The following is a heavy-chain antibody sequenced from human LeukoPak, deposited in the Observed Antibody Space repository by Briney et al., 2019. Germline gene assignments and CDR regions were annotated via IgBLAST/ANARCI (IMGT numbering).Heavy chain of an antibody. V-gene: IGHV3-30*03. CDR1: GFTFSNYG. CDR3: ARAPKYCSGGSCYSTRYYYYGMDV. J-gene: IGHJ6*02. CDR2: ISYDGSNK. D-gene: IGHD2-15*01. Sequence: GGSLRLSCAASGFTFSNYGLHWVRQAPGKGLEWVAVISYDGSNKYYADSVKGRFTISRDNSKNTLYLQMNSLRAEDTAVYYCARAPKYCSGGSCYSTRYYYYGMDVWGQGTTVTVSS.